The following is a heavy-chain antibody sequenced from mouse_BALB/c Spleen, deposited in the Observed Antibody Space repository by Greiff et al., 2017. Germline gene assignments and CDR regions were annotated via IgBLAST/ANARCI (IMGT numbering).Heavy chain of an antibody. CDR3: ARSWGNSYYYAMDY. Sequence: VQLQQSGPELMKPGASVKISCKASGYSFTSYYMHWVKQSHGKSLEWIGYIDPFNGGTSYNQKFKGKATLTVDKSSSTAYMHLSSLTSEDSAVYYCARSWGNSYYYAMDYWGQGTSVTVSS. CDR2: IDPFNGGT. D-gene: IGHD2-1*01. J-gene: IGHJ4*01. V-gene: IGHV1S135*01. CDR1: GYSFTSYY.